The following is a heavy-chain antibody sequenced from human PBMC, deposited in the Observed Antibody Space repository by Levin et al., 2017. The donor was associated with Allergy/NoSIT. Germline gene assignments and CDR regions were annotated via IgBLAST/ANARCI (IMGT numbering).Heavy chain of an antibody. Sequence: PGGSLRLSCTASGFTFGDYAMSWFRQAPGKGLEWVGFIRSKAYGGTTEYAASVKGRFTISRDDSKSIAYLQMNSLKTEDTAVYYCTRRPATVTDDWYFDLWGRGTLVTVSS. J-gene: IGHJ2*01. D-gene: IGHD4-11*01. CDR2: IRSKAYGGTT. CDR1: GFTFGDYA. V-gene: IGHV3-49*03. CDR3: TRRPATVTDDWYFDL.